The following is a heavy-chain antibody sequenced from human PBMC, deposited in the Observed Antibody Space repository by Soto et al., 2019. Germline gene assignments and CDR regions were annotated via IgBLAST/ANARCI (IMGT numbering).Heavy chain of an antibody. J-gene: IGHJ6*03. D-gene: IGHD3-16*01. V-gene: IGHV1-3*01. CDR3: ARRGTGSYYYYREV. CDR2: INAGNVNT. CDR1: GYTFTSYA. Sequence: QVQLVQSGAAVKKPGASVKVSCKASGYTFTSYAMHWVRQAPGQRLEWMGWINAGNVNTKYSQKFQGRVTITRDTSASTAYRELSSLRSEDTAVYYCARRGTGSYYYYREVWGKGTTVTVSS.